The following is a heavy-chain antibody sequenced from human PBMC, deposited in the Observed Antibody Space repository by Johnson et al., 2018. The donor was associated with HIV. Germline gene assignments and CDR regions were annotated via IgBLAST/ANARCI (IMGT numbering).Heavy chain of an antibody. D-gene: IGHD3-3*01. J-gene: IGHJ3*02. Sequence: VQLLESGGGLVQPGRSLSLSCTTSGFSFVDYTMSWFRQAPGKGLEWVSILYSSGVTYYADSVKGRFTISRDNSKNTLYLQMNSLRAEDTAVYYCARDRGIYEGAFDIWGQGTMVTVSS. CDR1: GFSFVDYT. CDR3: ARDRGIYEGAFDI. V-gene: IGHV3-66*01. CDR2: LYSSGVT.